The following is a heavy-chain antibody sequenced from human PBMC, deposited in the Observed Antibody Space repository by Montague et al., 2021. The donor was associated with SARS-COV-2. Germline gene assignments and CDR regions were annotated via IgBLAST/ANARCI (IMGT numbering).Heavy chain of an antibody. CDR1: GGPISSSSYY. CDR2: IYYSGST. J-gene: IGHJ5*02. V-gene: IGHV4-39*01. CDR3: ARTEIQVWSRRWFDP. D-gene: IGHD5-18*01. Sequence: TLSLTCTVSGGPISSSSYYWGWIRQPPGKGLEWIGSIYYSGSTYYNPSLKSRVTISVDTSKNQFSLKLSSVTAADTAVYYCARTEIQVWSRRWFDPWGQGTLVTVSS.